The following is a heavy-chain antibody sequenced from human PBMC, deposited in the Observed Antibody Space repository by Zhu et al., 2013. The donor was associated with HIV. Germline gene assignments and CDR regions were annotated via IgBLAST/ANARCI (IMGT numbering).Heavy chain of an antibody. CDR3: VRNHEDGRYSAEDFQY. D-gene: IGHD1-26*01. V-gene: IGHV3-7*04. J-gene: IGHJ1*01. CDR2: IKQDGTEE. CDR1: GFTFSSNW. Sequence: EVQLVESGGGSVQPGGSLTLSCAASGFTFSSNWMSWVRQAPGKGLEWVANIKQDGTEEDYVDSVKGRFTISRDNAQNLLFLQMNSLRVEDTATYYCVRNHEDGRYSAEDFQYWGQGTLVTVSS.